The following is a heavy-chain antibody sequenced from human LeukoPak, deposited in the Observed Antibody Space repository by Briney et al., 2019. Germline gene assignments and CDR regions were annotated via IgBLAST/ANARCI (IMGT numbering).Heavy chain of an antibody. V-gene: IGHV5-51*01. CDR1: AYSFNNYW. J-gene: IGHJ4*02. D-gene: IGHD1-26*01. CDR2: IYTDDSDT. Sequence: GESLKISCKGSAYSFNNYWIGWVRQMPGKGLEWMGMIYTDDSDTRYSPSFQGQVTISADKSISTAYLQWSSLKASDTAMYYCARAPSSWELQDWGQGTLVTVSS. CDR3: ARAPSSWELQD.